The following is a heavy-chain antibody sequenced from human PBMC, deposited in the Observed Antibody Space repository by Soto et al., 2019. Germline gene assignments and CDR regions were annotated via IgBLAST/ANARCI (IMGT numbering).Heavy chain of an antibody. CDR3: LGRIGFDYFIAFDV. J-gene: IGHJ3*01. V-gene: IGHV3-11*01. Sequence: GALRLSCAASGFTFSGHYMTWIRQAPGKGLEWVAYISLTGSVIHYADSVKGRFTNSGDNARNSLYLQMDSLIAEYSVGYYCLGRIGFDYFIAFDVSGQGTVVTVSS. CDR1: GFTFSGHY. D-gene: IGHD5-12*01. CDR2: ISLTGSVI.